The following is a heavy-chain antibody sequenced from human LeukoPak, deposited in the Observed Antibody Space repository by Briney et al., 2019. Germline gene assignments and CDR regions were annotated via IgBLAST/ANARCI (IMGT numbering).Heavy chain of an antibody. Sequence: PGGSLILSCSASGFTFSTYEMNWVRQAPGKGLEWVSPISTTSSYIYYVDSVRGRFPISRDNARNSLYLQMNSLRAEDTALYYCARMHCTGGGGCSIRMGASHIWGQGTMVTVSS. CDR3: ARMHCTGGGGCSIRMGASHI. J-gene: IGHJ3*02. D-gene: IGHD2-8*02. V-gene: IGHV3-21*01. CDR1: GFTFSTYE. CDR2: ISTTSSYI.